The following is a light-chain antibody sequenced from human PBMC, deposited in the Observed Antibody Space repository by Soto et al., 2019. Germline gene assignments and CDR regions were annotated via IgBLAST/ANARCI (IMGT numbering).Light chain of an antibody. CDR2: AAS. J-gene: IGKJ5*01. CDR1: QGIGVY. V-gene: IGKV1-27*01. CDR3: QKYDNLPIT. Sequence: DIQMTQSPSSLSASLGDRVTITCRASQGIGVYLAWFQQKPGKVPRLLIYAASALQSGVPSRFSGGGSGTDFTLTINSLQPEDVATYYCQKYDNLPITFGQGTRLEIK.